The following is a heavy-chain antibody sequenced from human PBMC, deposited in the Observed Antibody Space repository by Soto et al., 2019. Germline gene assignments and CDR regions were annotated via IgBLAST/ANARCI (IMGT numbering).Heavy chain of an antibody. J-gene: IGHJ4*02. CDR1: GFTFSSYS. CDR2: INGDGSYT. V-gene: IGHV3-74*01. Sequence: EVQLVESGGGLVQPGGSLRLSCAASGFTFSSYSMHWLRQVPGKGLVWVSRINGDGSYTNYADSVKGRFTISRDNAKKTLYLQMNSLRAEDTAVYYCARERGGYSSDFWGQGTLVTVSS. CDR3: ARERGGYSSDF. D-gene: IGHD2-15*01.